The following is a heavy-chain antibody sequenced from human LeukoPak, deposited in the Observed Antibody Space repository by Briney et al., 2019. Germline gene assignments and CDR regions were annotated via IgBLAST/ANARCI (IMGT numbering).Heavy chain of an antibody. Sequence: GGSLRLSCTTSGFIFSNYAVNWVRQAPGKGLEWVSSISSSGSYIYYADSVKGRFTISRDNAKNSLYLQMNSLRAEDTAVYYCARGYYGDPSQVYYFDYWGQGTLVTVSS. CDR1: GFIFSNYA. J-gene: IGHJ4*02. V-gene: IGHV3-21*01. CDR2: ISSSGSYI. D-gene: IGHD4-17*01. CDR3: ARGYYGDPSQVYYFDY.